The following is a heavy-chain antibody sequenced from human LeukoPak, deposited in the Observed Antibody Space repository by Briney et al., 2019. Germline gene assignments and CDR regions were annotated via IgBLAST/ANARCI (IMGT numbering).Heavy chain of an antibody. D-gene: IGHD2-2*01. J-gene: IGHJ4*02. CDR3: ARDVGCSSTSCYAIFDY. V-gene: IGHV3-21*01. Sequence: GGSLRLSCAASGFTFSSYSMNWVRQAPGKGLEWVSSISSSSYIYYADSVKGRFTISRDNAKNSLYLQMNSLRAEDTAVYYCARDVGCSSTSCYAIFDYWGQGTLVTVSS. CDR2: ISSSSYI. CDR1: GFTFSSYS.